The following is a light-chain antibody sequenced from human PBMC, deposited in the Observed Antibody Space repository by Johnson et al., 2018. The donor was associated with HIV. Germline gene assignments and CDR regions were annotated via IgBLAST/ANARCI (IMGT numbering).Light chain of an antibody. V-gene: IGLV1-44*01. CDR3: AAWDDSLNGYV. J-gene: IGLJ1*01. CDR1: SSNIGSNT. CDR2: RIT. Sequence: QSVLTQPPSVSAAPGQRVTISCSGSSSNIGSNTVNWYQQLPGTAPKLLIYRITNRPSGIPDRFTGSKSGTSASLAISGLQAEDEAEYYCAAWDDSLNGYVFGTGTKVTVL.